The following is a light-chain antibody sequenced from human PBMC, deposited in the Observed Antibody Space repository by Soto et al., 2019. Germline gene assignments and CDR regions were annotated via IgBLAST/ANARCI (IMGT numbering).Light chain of an antibody. J-gene: IGLJ1*01. CDR1: SSDVGGYNF. CDR3: CSYVGSYTSYV. CDR2: DVT. V-gene: IGLV2-11*01. Sequence: QSALTQPRSASGSPGQSVTISCTGTSSDVGGYNFVSWYQQHPGKAPKFMIYDVTKRPSGVPDRFSGSKSGNTASLTISGLQAEDEADYYCCSYVGSYTSYVFGTGTKVTVL.